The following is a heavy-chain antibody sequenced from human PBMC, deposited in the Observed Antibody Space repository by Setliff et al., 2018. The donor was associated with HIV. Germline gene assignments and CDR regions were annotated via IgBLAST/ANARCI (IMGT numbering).Heavy chain of an antibody. Sequence: GASVKVSCKASGYTFTGYYMHWVRQAPGQGLEWMGGIIPILGIANYAQKFQGRVTITADNSKNTLYLQMSSLRAEDTAVYYCARVSPWFDPWGQGTLVTVSS. J-gene: IGHJ5*02. CDR1: GYTFTGYY. V-gene: IGHV1-69*10. CDR3: ARVSPWFDP. CDR2: IIPILGIA.